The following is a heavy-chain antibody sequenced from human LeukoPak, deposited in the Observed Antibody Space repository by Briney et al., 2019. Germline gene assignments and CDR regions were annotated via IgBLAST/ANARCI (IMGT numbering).Heavy chain of an antibody. D-gene: IGHD2/OR15-2a*01. Sequence: SETLSLTCAVYGGSFSGYYWSWIRQPPGKGLEWIGEINHSGSTNYNPSLKSRVTISVETSKNQFSLKLSSVTAADTAVYYCARGLRLLSRYFDLWGRGTLVTVSS. J-gene: IGHJ2*01. CDR2: INHSGST. CDR3: ARGLRLLSRYFDL. CDR1: GGSFSGYY. V-gene: IGHV4-34*01.